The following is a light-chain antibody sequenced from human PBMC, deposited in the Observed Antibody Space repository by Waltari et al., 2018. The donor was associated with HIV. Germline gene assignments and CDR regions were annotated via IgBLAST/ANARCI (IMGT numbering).Light chain of an antibody. Sequence: QSVLTQPPSASGTPGQRVTISCSVSRSNIGSTYVYWSQQVQGTAPNLLIYRNNQRPSGVPDRFAGSKSGTSASLDISGLRSEDEADYYCAAWDDSLSAFYVFGTGTKLTVL. V-gene: IGLV1-47*01. CDR1: RSNIGSTY. CDR3: AAWDDSLSAFYV. CDR2: RNN. J-gene: IGLJ1*01.